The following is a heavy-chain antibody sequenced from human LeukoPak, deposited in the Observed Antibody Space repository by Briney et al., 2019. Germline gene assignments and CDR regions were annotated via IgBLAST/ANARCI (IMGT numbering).Heavy chain of an antibody. D-gene: IGHD4-17*01. CDR2: MSNSGENT. V-gene: IGHV3-30*18. J-gene: IGHJ4*02. CDR3: AKGGVSVTRYVDY. CDR1: GFTFSSYS. Sequence: PGGSLRLSCAASGFTFSSYSMQWVRQTPGKGLEWVGIMSNSGENTFYGEAVKGRFTISRDNSQNTLYLQMNSLRPEDTAVYYCAKGGVSVTRYVDYWGQGTLVTVSS.